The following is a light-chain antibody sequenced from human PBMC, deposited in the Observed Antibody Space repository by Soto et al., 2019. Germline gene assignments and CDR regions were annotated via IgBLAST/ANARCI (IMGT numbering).Light chain of an antibody. CDR3: QQYYRVPLT. Sequence: DIQMTQSPSSLSASVGDRVTITCRASQGISIHLAWYQQKPGKPPKFLIYAASILQSGVPSRFSGSGSGTDYTLTIDSLQPEDVASYFCQQYYRVPLTFGGGTKVEI. CDR2: AAS. V-gene: IGKV1-27*01. CDR1: QGISIH. J-gene: IGKJ4*01.